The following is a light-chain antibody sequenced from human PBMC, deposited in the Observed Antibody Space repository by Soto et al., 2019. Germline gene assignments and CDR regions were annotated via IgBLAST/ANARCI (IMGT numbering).Light chain of an antibody. CDR1: TSDVGGYNY. CDR3: SAYTRTSTLAV. Sequence: QSALTQPASVSGSPGQSITISCTGTTSDVGGYNYVSWYQQHPGKAPKLMIYDVNNRPSGVSNRFSGSKSGNTASLTISGLQAEDEADYNCSAYTRTSTLAVFGGGTKLTVL. V-gene: IGLV2-14*03. CDR2: DVN. J-gene: IGLJ2*01.